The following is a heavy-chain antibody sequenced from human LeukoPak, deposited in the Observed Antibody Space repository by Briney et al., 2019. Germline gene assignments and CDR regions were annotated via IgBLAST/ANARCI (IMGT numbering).Heavy chain of an antibody. Sequence: SETLSLTCAVYGGSFSGYYWSWIRQPPGKGLEWIGEINHSGSTNYNPSLESRVTISVDTSKNQFSLKLSSVTAADTAVYYCARGQGYCSSTSCSNWFDPWGQGTLVTVSS. CDR3: ARGQGYCSSTSCSNWFDP. J-gene: IGHJ5*02. D-gene: IGHD2-2*01. V-gene: IGHV4-34*01. CDR2: INHSGST. CDR1: GGSFSGYY.